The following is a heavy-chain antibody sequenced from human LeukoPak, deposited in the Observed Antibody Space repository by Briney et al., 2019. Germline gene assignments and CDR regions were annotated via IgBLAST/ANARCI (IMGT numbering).Heavy chain of an antibody. CDR1: GFTVSLNY. CDR2: LYSGGST. J-gene: IGHJ3*02. Sequence: PGGSLRLSCEASGFTVSLNYMSWVRQAPGKGLEWVSVLYSGGSTYYADSVKGRFIVSRDSSTNTLYLQVNSLRADDTAVYYCARVYSSGYYAFDIWGQGTMVTVSS. CDR3: ARVYSSGYYAFDI. V-gene: IGHV3-53*01. D-gene: IGHD3-22*01.